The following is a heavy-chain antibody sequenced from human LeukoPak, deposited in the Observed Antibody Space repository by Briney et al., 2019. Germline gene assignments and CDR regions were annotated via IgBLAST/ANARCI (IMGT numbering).Heavy chain of an antibody. D-gene: IGHD3-22*01. CDR1: GGTFSSYT. CDR3: ARAYDSSGYYYDPGAFDI. V-gene: IGHV1-69*02. CDR2: IIPILGIA. Sequence: SVKVSCKASGGTFSSYTISWVRQAPGQGLEWMGRIIPILGIANYAQKFQGRVTITADKSTSTAYMELSSLRSEDTVVYYCARAYDSSGYYYDPGAFDIWGQGTMVTVSS. J-gene: IGHJ3*02.